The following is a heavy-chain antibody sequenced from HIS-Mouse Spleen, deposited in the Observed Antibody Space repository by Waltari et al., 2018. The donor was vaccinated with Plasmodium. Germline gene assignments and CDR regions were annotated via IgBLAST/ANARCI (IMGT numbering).Heavy chain of an antibody. V-gene: IGHV3-7*01. CDR2: LKQEGSEK. D-gene: IGHD6-13*01. Sequence: EVQLVESGGGLVQPGGSLRLSCAASGFTFSSYWMSWVRQAQGKGLEWVAKLKQEGSEKYYVDSVKGRFTISRDNAKNSLYLQMNSLRAEDTAVYYCASSWYWYFDLWGRGTLVTVSS. CDR3: ASSWYWYFDL. J-gene: IGHJ2*01. CDR1: GFTFSSYW.